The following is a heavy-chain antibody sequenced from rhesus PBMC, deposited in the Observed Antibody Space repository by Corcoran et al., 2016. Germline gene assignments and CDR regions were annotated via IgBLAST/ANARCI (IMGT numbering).Heavy chain of an antibody. Sequence: QVQLQESGPGLVKPSETLSLTCAVAGGSIRSGYYYWSWIRQPPGEGLEWIDDITYSGSTSFNQASKSRVTMSRDTSKNQFSLKLSSVTAADTAGYYCARFTVTTERDAFDFWGQGLRVTVSS. V-gene: IGHV4-122*02. D-gene: IGHD4-23*01. J-gene: IGHJ3*01. CDR3: ARFTVTTERDAFDF. CDR1: GGSIRSGYYY. CDR2: ITYSGST.